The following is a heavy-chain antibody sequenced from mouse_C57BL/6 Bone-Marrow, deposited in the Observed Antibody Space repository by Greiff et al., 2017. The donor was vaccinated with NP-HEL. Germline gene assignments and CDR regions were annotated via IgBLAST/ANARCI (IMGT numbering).Heavy chain of an antibody. D-gene: IGHD2-3*01. V-gene: IGHV1-53*01. CDR3: ARDPDGYYGAMDY. CDR1: GYTFTSYW. CDR2: INPSNGGT. Sequence: VQLQQSGTELVKPGASVKLSCKASGYTFTSYWMHWVKQRPGQGLEWIGNINPSNGGTNYNEKFKSKATLTVDKSSSTAYMQLSSLTSEDSAVYYCARDPDGYYGAMDYWGQGTSVTVSS. J-gene: IGHJ4*01.